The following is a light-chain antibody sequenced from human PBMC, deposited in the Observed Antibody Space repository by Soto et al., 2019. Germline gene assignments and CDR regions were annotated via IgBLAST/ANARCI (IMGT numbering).Light chain of an antibody. CDR2: GAY. J-gene: IGKJ2*01. CDR3: QQYKNWPPYT. Sequence: EILLPQSPATLSVSPGERVTLSCRASQSIDATLAWYQHKPGQAPRLLVYGAYTRATGIPARFSGSRSGTEFTLTISSLQSEDLAIYFCQQYKNWPPYTFGQGTKLEIK. CDR1: QSIDAT. V-gene: IGKV3-15*01.